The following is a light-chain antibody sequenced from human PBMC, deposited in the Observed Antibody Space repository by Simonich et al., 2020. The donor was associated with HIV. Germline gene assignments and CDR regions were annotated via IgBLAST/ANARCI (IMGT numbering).Light chain of an antibody. J-gene: IGKJ4*01. CDR1: QSVSRN. CDR3: QQYNNWPLT. V-gene: IGKV3-15*01. Sequence: EIVMKQSPATLSVSPGKRATLSCRASQSVSRNLAWYQQKHGQAPRLLLHGASTRATGIPARFSGSGSGTEFTLTISSLQSEDFAVYHCQQYNNWPLTFGGGTKVEIK. CDR2: GAS.